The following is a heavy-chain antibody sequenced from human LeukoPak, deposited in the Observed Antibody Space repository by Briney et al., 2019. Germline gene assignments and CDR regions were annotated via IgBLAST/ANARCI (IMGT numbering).Heavy chain of an antibody. Sequence: PGGSLRLSCAASGFTFSSYAMSWVRQAPGKGLEWVSGITGSGDRTLYADSVKGRFTTSRDNSKNTLYLQMNSLRAEDTAVYYCAKQSEVGVFMDYWGQGTLVTVSS. CDR3: AKQSEVGVFMDY. D-gene: IGHD1-26*01. J-gene: IGHJ4*02. CDR2: ITGSGDRT. V-gene: IGHV3-23*01. CDR1: GFTFSSYA.